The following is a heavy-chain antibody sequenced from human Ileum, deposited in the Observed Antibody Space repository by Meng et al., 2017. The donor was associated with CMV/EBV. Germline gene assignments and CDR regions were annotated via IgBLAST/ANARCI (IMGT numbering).Heavy chain of an antibody. CDR1: GYTFTNHD. CDR2: ISSSGGST. Sequence: SCKASGYTFTNHDINWVRQVAGQGLEWVSVISSSGGSTYYADSVKGRFTVSRDNSKNTLYLQMKSLRAEDTAVYYCASGWYVDYWGQGTLVTVPS. D-gene: IGHD6-19*01. V-gene: IGHV3-23*01. CDR3: ASGWYVDY. J-gene: IGHJ4*02.